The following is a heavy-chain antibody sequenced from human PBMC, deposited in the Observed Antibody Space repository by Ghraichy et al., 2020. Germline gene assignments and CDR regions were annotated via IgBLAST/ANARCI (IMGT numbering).Heavy chain of an antibody. J-gene: IGHJ4*02. V-gene: IGHV3-15*07. CDR3: TTRIFGVVNADY. CDR1: GFTFSDAW. D-gene: IGHD3-3*01. CDR2: IKSKTDGGTT. Sequence: GGSLRLSCAASGFTFSDAWMNWVRQAPGKGLEWVGRIKSKTDGGTTASAAPVKNRFTISRDDSKNTLYLQMNSLKTEDTAVYYCTTRIFGVVNADYWGQGTLVTVSS.